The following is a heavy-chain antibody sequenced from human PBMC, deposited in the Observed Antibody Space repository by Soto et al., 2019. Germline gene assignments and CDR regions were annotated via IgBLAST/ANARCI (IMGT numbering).Heavy chain of an antibody. J-gene: IGHJ4*02. CDR2: ISYDGSNK. Sequence: QVQLVESGGGVVQPGRSLRLSCAASGFTFSSYAMHWVRQAPGKGLEWVAVISYDGSNKYYADSVKGRFTISRDNSKNTLYLQMNSLRAEYTAVYYCARTYYYDSSGLTPFDYWGQGTLVTVSS. D-gene: IGHD3-22*01. V-gene: IGHV3-30-3*01. CDR3: ARTYYYDSSGLTPFDY. CDR1: GFTFSSYA.